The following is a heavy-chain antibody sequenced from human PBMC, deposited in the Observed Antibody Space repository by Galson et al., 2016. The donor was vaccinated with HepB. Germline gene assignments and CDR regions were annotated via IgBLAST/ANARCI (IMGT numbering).Heavy chain of an antibody. D-gene: IGHD6-13*01. CDR1: GFTFSSNG. Sequence: SLRLSCAASGFTFSSNGMGWVRQSPGKGLEWVSAISGSDGSTDYADSVKGRFTISRDNSKNTLYLQMNSLRAEDTAVYYCAKGQQLALFDYWGQGTLGTVSS. J-gene: IGHJ4*02. CDR3: AKGQQLALFDY. V-gene: IGHV3-23*01. CDR2: ISGSDGST.